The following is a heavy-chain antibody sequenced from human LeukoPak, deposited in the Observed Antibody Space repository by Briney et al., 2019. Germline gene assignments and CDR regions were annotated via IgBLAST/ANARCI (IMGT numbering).Heavy chain of an antibody. CDR3: AHRDLYCGSASCYSADAFDL. D-gene: IGHD2-2*02. Sequence: ESGPTLVKPTETLTLTCTFSGFSLRTSGVGVGWIRQPPGKALEWLALIYWDDVKRYSPSLKSRLTITKDTSKNQVVLTMTNMDPVDTATYYCAHRDLYCGSASCYSADAFDLWGQGTMVTVSS. V-gene: IGHV2-5*02. J-gene: IGHJ3*01. CDR1: GFSLRTSGVG. CDR2: IYWDDVK.